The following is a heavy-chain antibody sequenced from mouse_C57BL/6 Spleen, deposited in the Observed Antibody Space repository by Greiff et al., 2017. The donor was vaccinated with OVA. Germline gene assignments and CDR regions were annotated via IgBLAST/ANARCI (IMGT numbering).Heavy chain of an antibody. D-gene: IGHD4-1*01. J-gene: IGHJ4*01. V-gene: IGHV1-19*01. CDR1: GYTFTDYY. CDR3: ARSRGTGTGYYAMDY. Sequence: VQLQQSGPVLVKPGASVKMSCKASGYTFTDYYMNWVKQSHGKSLEWIGVINPYNGGTSYNQKFKGKATLTVDKSSSTAYMELNSLTSEDSAVYYCARSRGTGTGYYAMDYWGQGTSVTVSS. CDR2: INPYNGGT.